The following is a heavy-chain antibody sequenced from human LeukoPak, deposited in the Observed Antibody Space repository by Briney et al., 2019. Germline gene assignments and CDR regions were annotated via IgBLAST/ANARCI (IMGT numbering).Heavy chain of an antibody. D-gene: IGHD3-22*01. CDR1: AYTFTAYY. Sequence: ASVKVSCKASAYTFTAYYIHWVRQAPGQGLDYLGWINPKTGVTIYAQNFQGRVTMTRDTSISTAYMELGRLKSDETALSHCARVGKYFQISGYYSYFCYWGQGILVTVSS. J-gene: IGHJ4*02. CDR2: INPKTGVT. V-gene: IGHV1-2*02. CDR3: ARVGKYFQISGYYSYFCY.